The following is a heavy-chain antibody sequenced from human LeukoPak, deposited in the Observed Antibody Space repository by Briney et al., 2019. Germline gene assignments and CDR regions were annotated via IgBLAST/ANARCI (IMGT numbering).Heavy chain of an antibody. Sequence: GGSLRLSCAASGFTFSSYAMSWVRQAPGKGLEWVSAISGSGGSTYYADSVKGRFTISRDNSKNTLYLQMNSLRAEDTAVYYCAKRPITMVRGVISWFDPWGQGTVVTLSS. CDR2: ISGSGGST. CDR1: GFTFSSYA. CDR3: AKRPITMVRGVISWFDP. V-gene: IGHV3-23*01. J-gene: IGHJ5*02. D-gene: IGHD3-10*01.